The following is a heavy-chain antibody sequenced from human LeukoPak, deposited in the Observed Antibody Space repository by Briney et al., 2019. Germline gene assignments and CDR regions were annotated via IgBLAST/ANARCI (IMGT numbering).Heavy chain of an antibody. Sequence: KPSETLSLTCTVSGGSISSYYWSWIRQPPGKGLEWIGYIYYSGSTNYNPSLKSRVTISVDTSKNQFSLKLRSVTAADTAVYYCARVSGYYWESFYDYWGQGTLVTVSS. CDR3: ARVSGYYWESFYDY. J-gene: IGHJ4*02. CDR2: IYYSGST. CDR1: GGSISSYY. D-gene: IGHD5-12*01. V-gene: IGHV4-59*01.